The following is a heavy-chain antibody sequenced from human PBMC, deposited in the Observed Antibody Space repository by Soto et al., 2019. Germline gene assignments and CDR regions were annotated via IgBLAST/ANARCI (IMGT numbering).Heavy chain of an antibody. CDR3: ARLKYSSSGNYYYYYGMDV. Sequence: PSETLSLTCTVSGGSISSGDYYWSWIRQPPGKGLEWIGYIYYSGSTYYNPSLKSRVTISVDTSKNQFSLKLSSVTAADTAVYYCARLKYSSSGNYYYYYGMDVWGQGTTVTVSS. CDR2: IYYSGST. D-gene: IGHD6-13*01. J-gene: IGHJ6*02. V-gene: IGHV4-30-4*01. CDR1: GGSISSGDYY.